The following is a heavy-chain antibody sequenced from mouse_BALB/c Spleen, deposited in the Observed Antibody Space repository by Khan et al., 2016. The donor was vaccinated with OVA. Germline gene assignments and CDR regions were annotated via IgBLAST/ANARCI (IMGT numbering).Heavy chain of an antibody. Sequence: QVQLKESGPGLVAPSQSLSITCTVSGFSLTSYGVHWVRQPPGKGLEWLGVIWAGGSTNYNSAFMSRLSISKANSKSQVFLKMNSLQTDDTARYYCARDYPFYAMDYWGQGTSVTVSS. CDR1: GFSLTSYG. CDR3: ARDYPFYAMDY. J-gene: IGHJ4*01. CDR2: IWAGGST. V-gene: IGHV2-9*02.